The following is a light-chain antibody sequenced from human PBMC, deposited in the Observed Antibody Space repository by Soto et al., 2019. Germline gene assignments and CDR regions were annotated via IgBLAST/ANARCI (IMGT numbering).Light chain of an antibody. J-gene: IGLJ2*01. CDR1: NSDLGGFHF. V-gene: IGLV2-14*01. CDR2: VVS. Sequence: QSALTQPASVSGSPGRSITISCTGTNSDLGGFHFVSWYQQHPGEAPKLLIYVVSNRPSGVSHRFSGSKAGNTASLTSSGHQPKDEADYSCSSYTSSSAVIFGGGTKLTVL. CDR3: SSYTSSSAVI.